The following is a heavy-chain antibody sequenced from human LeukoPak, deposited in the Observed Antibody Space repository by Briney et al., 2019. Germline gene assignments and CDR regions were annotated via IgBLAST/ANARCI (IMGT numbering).Heavy chain of an antibody. V-gene: IGHV4-59*01. Sequence: SETLSLTCPVSGGSISNYYYWTWIRQPPGKGLEWIGYVYYTGSTNFNPSLKSRVTMSLDTSRNQFSLKLTSLTAADTAVYYCARADYGDYPVYYGMDVWGQGTTVTVSS. CDR1: GGSISNYY. D-gene: IGHD4-17*01. CDR2: VYYTGST. CDR3: ARADYGDYPVYYGMDV. J-gene: IGHJ6*02.